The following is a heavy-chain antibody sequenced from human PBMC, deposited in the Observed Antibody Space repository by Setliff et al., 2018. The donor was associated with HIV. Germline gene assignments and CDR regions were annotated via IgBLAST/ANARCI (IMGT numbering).Heavy chain of an antibody. V-gene: IGHV4-4*02. Sequence: SETLSLTCAVSSGSIISTNWWSWVRQPPVKGLEWIGQIHHGGSTSYNPSFKSRVTISVDTSNNQFSLDLSSMTAADKPVYYCARVQEDTVTYREYYGMDVWGKGTTVTVSS. CDR3: ARVQEDTVTYREYYGMDV. CDR1: SGSIISTNW. D-gene: IGHD5-18*01. J-gene: IGHJ6*04. CDR2: IHHGGST.